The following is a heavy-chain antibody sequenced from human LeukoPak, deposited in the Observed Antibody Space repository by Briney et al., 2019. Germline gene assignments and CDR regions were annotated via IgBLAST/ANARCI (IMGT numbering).Heavy chain of an antibody. J-gene: IGHJ6*02. V-gene: IGHV3-20*04. CDR3: ARDNYYGSGSYAYYYGMDV. Sequence: GGSLRLSCAASGFTFDDYGMSWVRQATGKGLEWVSGINWNGGSTGYADSVKGRFTISRDNAKTSLYLQMNSLKPEDTALYYCARDNYYGSGSYAYYYGMDVWGQGTTVTVSS. CDR2: INWNGGST. CDR1: GFTFDDYG. D-gene: IGHD3-10*01.